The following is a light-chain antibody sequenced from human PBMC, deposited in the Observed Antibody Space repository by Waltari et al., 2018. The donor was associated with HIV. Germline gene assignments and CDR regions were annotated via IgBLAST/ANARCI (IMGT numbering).Light chain of an antibody. Sequence: QSALTQSPSASGSPGQSVTISCTGTGSDVGTYNYVSWYQQHPGKAPKLMIYEVNKRPSGVPDRFSGAKSGTVASLTVSGLQADDEADYYCSSYAGRDNRVVFGGGTKLTVL. J-gene: IGLJ2*01. CDR3: SSYAGRDNRVV. CDR2: EVN. V-gene: IGLV2-8*01. CDR1: GSDVGTYNY.